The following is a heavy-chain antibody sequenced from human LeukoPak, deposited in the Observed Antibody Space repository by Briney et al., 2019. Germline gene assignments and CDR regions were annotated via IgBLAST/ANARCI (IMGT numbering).Heavy chain of an antibody. CDR1: GFTFSIYA. CDR3: AKDRPNYYGSNGHYYRRDGDY. V-gene: IGHV3-23*01. CDR2: ITSSGDGK. J-gene: IGHJ4*02. Sequence: GGSLRLSCAASGFTFSIYAMSWVRQAPGKGLQGVSSITSSGDGKYDADSVKGRFTISRDNSENMLYLQMNSLRVEDTAVYFCAKDRPNYYGSNGHYYRRDGDYWGQGTLVTVSS. D-gene: IGHD3-22*01.